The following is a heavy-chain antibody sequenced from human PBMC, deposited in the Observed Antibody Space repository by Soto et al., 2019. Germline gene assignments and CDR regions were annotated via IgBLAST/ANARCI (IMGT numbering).Heavy chain of an antibody. CDR2: IDSAGNT. CDR1: GFTFRSYD. J-gene: IGHJ3*01. D-gene: IGHD3-10*01. V-gene: IGHV3-13*04. CDR3: ARDTGWKFGEFDAFDV. Sequence: EVQLVESGGGWVQPEGSLRLSCAASGFTFRSYDMHWVRQATGRGLEWVSGIDSAGNTYYSGSVRGRFTISRENAKNSLYLQMNSLRAGDTAVYYCARDTGWKFGEFDAFDVWGQGTMVTVSS.